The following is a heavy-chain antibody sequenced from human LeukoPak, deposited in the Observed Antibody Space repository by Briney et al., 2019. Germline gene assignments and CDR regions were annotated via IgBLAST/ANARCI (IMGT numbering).Heavy chain of an antibody. CDR1: GFTFSSYG. V-gene: IGHV3-30*19. CDR2: ISYDGSNK. CDR3: ARERSSNQTGSFDY. D-gene: IGHD4-11*01. J-gene: IGHJ4*02. Sequence: PGGSLRLSCAASGFTFSSYGMHWVRQAPGKGLEWVAFISYDGSNKYYANSVKGRFTISRDNSKNTLYLQMNSLRAEDTAVYYCARERSSNQTGSFDYWGQGTLVTVSS.